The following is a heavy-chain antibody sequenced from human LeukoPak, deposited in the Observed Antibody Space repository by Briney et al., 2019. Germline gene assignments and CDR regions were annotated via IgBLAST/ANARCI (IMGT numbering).Heavy chain of an antibody. V-gene: IGHV4-59*12. CDR2: IYYSRST. J-gene: IGHJ3*02. CDR1: GGSISSYY. Sequence: SETLSLTCTVSGGSISSYYWSWIRQPPGKGLEWIGYIYYSRSTNYNPSLKSRVTISVDTSKNQFSLQLNSVTPEDTAMYYCARGGLISLANTPLGAFDIWGQGTMVSVSS. D-gene: IGHD3/OR15-3a*01. CDR3: ARGGLISLANTPLGAFDI.